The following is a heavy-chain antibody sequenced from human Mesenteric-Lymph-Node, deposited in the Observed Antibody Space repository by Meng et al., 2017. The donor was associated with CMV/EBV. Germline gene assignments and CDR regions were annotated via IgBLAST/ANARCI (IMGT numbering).Heavy chain of an antibody. CDR2: IYPGDSDT. D-gene: IGHD3-10*01. J-gene: IGHJ4*02. V-gene: IGHV5-51*01. Sequence: WIGWVRQMPGKGLEWMGIIYPGDSDTRYSPSFQGQVTISADKSISTAYLQWSSLKASDTAMYYCARQDYFSSGSYFTDFDYWGQGTLVTVSS. CDR3: ARQDYFSSGSYFTDFDY. CDR1: W.